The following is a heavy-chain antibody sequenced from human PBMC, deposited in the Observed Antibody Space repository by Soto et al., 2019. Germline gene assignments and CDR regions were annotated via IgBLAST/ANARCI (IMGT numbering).Heavy chain of an antibody. V-gene: IGHV4-39*01. CDR3: ASGAVSVVVVQAALYYFDY. J-gene: IGHJ4*02. CDR1: GGSISSHSYY. CDR2: IYYSGST. Sequence: SKTLSLTCTVSGGSISSHSYYWGWIRQPPGKGLEWIGSIYYSGSTYYNPSLKSRVTISVDTSKNQFSLKLSSVTAAETAVYYCASGAVSVVVVQAALYYFDYWGQGTLVTVSS. D-gene: IGHD2-15*01.